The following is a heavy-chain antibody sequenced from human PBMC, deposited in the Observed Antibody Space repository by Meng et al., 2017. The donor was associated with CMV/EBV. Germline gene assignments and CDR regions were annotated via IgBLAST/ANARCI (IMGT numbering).Heavy chain of an antibody. CDR3: ASSKGVYDSSGYYSYGMDV. D-gene: IGHD3-22*01. Sequence: GESLKISCAASGFTFSSYEMNWVRQAPGKGLEWVSYISSSGSTIYYADSVKGRFTISRDNAKNSPYLQMNSLRAEDTAVYYCASSKGVYDSSGYYSYGMDVWGQGTTVTVSS. CDR1: GFTFSSYE. V-gene: IGHV3-48*03. CDR2: ISSSGSTI. J-gene: IGHJ6*02.